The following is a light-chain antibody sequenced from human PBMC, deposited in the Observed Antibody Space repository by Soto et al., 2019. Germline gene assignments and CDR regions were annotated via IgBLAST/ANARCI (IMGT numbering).Light chain of an antibody. Sequence: EIVLTQSPGTLSLSPWERATLSCRASQSVGSSYLAWYQHKPGQAPRLLIFGVSNRATGIPDRFSGSGSGTDFTLTISRLEPEDFEVYYCQQRRTFGQGTKVDIK. V-gene: IGKV3-20*01. CDR1: QSVGSSY. CDR3: QQRRT. J-gene: IGKJ1*01. CDR2: GVS.